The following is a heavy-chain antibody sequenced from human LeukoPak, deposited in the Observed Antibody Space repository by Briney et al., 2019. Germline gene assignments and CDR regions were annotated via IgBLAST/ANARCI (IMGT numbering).Heavy chain of an antibody. Sequence: ASVKVSCKASGGTFSSYAISWVRQAPGQGLEWMGRITPIFGITNYAQKFQGRITITADKSTSTAYMGLSSLRSEDTAVYYCARDRGYCTGGSCSDYYYGLDVWGQGTTVTVSS. J-gene: IGHJ6*02. V-gene: IGHV1-69*04. CDR3: ARDRGYCTGGSCSDYYYGLDV. D-gene: IGHD2-15*01. CDR2: ITPIFGIT. CDR1: GGTFSSYA.